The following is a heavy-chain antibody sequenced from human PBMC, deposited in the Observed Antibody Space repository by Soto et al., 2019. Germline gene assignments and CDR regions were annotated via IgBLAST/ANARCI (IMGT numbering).Heavy chain of an antibody. Sequence: QLVQSGAEVKKPGASVKVSCKTSGPTFIAYYIHWVRQAPGQGLEWMGWIDPKSGGTTYEQKFLGRVTTTRDTSINTAYMELNTLTSDDTALYYCARISVDVPEWGQGTLITVSS. CDR2: IDPKSGGT. D-gene: IGHD5-12*01. V-gene: IGHV1-2*02. J-gene: IGHJ4*02. CDR3: ARISVDVPE. CDR1: GPTFIAYY.